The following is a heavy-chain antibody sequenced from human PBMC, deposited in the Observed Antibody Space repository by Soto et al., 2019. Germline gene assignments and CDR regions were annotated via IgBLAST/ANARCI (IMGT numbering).Heavy chain of an antibody. D-gene: IGHD3-3*01. J-gene: IGHJ4*02. CDR1: GGSFSGYY. Sequence: TSETLSLTCAVYGGSFSGYYWSWIRQPPGKGLEWIGEINHSGSTNYNPSLKSRVTISVDTSKNQFSLKLSSVTAADTAVYYCARRGRGGTFDYWGQGTLVTVSS. V-gene: IGHV4-34*01. CDR3: ARRGRGGTFDY. CDR2: INHSGST.